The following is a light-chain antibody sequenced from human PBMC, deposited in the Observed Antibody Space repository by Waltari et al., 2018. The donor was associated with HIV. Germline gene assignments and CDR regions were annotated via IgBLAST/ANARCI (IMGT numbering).Light chain of an antibody. CDR3: QQYNNWLRT. J-gene: IGKJ1*01. CDR2: GAS. Sequence: EIVMTQSPATLSVSPGERATLSCRASHSVSSNLAWYQQKPGQAPRLLIYGASIRATGIPARFSGSGSGTEFTLTISSLQSEDFAVYYCQQYNNWLRTFGQGTKVEIK. V-gene: IGKV3-15*01. CDR1: HSVSSN.